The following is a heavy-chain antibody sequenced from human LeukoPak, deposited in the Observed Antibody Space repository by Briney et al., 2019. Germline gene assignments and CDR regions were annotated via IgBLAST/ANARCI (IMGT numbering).Heavy chain of an antibody. D-gene: IGHD3-10*01. J-gene: IGHJ6*03. Sequence: VASVKVSCKASGYTLTGYYMHWVRQAPGQGLEWMGWIYPNSGGTNYAQKLQGRVTMTRDTSISTAYMELSRLTSDDTAVYYCAREPYGSGSFRTDYYYMDVWGKGTTVTISS. CDR3: AREPYGSGSFRTDYYYMDV. V-gene: IGHV1-2*02. CDR2: IYPNSGGT. CDR1: GYTLTGYY.